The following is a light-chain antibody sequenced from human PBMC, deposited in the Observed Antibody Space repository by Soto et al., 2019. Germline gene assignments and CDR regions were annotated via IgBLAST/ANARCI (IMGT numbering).Light chain of an antibody. V-gene: IGKV3-11*01. CDR3: HQRQYWPPIT. Sequence: VVLTQSPATLSLSPGERATLSCRTRLSVSVYLDWYQQKPGQAHRLIISDASNRATGSPARFSGSGSGTDFNLTISSLEPEDFEVYYCHQRQYWPPITFGQGTRLEIK. CDR1: LSVSVY. CDR2: DAS. J-gene: IGKJ5*01.